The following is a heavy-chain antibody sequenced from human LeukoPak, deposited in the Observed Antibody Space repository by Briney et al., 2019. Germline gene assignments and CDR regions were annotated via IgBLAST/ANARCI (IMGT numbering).Heavy chain of an antibody. D-gene: IGHD2/OR15-2a*01. V-gene: IGHV3-21*04. J-gene: IGHJ2*01. Sequence: GGSLRLSCAASGFTFSSYSMNWVRQAPGKGLEWVSSISSSSSYIYYADSVKGRFTISRDNAKNSLYLQMNSLRAEDTAVYYCARGADNSLGYFDLWGRGTLVTVSS. CDR3: ARGADNSLGYFDL. CDR1: GFTFSSYS. CDR2: ISSSSSYI.